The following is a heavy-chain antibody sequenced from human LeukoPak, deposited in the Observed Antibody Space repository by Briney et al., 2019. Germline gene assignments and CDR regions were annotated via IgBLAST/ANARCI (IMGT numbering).Heavy chain of an antibody. Sequence: LSLTCVGSGFTFSSYAMNWVRQAPGKGLEWVSVISGSSVATYYANSVRGRFTISRDNSKNTLYLQMNSLRAEDTAVYYRAKGGTIVGATLDYWGQGTLVTVSS. D-gene: IGHD1-26*01. CDR2: ISGSSVAT. CDR1: GFTFSSYA. CDR3: AKGGTIVGATLDY. V-gene: IGHV3-23*01. J-gene: IGHJ4*02.